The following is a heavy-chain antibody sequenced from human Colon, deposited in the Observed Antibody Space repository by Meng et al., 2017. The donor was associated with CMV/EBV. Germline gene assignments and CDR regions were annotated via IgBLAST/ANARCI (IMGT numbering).Heavy chain of an antibody. V-gene: IGHV7-4-1*02. Sequence: SCKASRYMCTRYNINWVRQAPGQWLEWMGYINPKTANPTYVQGFTGRFVFSLDTSVSTAYLQISSLEAEDTAVYYCATGSVAADGKGYWGQGTLVTVSS. D-gene: IGHD6-13*01. CDR2: INPKTANP. CDR1: RYMCTRYN. J-gene: IGHJ1*01. CDR3: ATGSVAADGKGY.